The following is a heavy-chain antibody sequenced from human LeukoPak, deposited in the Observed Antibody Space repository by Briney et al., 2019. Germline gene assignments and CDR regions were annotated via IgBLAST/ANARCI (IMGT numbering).Heavy chain of an antibody. V-gene: IGHV3-11*01. CDR2: ITRKAAI. CDR1: GFSVSDYY. J-gene: IGHJ5*02. CDR3: ARGTYYSGSGPGNWFDP. Sequence: GSLRLSCAASGFSVSDYYMNWIRLSPGKGLEWVSHITRKAAIEYGDSVRGRFTISRDNANNLVYLQMDSLRPEGTAVYYCARGTYYSGSGPGNWFDPWGHGTLVTVSS. D-gene: IGHD3-10*01.